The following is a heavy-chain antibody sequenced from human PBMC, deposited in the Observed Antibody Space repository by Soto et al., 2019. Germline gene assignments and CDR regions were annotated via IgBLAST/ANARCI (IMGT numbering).Heavy chain of an antibody. V-gene: IGHV3-53*01. Sequence: DVQLVESGGGLIQPGGSLRLSCAALGLTISGKKYMSWLRQAPGRGLEWVSGLYDVDGTYYADSVKGRFTISRDSSKTIVFLQMNSLGPDDTAVYYCATWLQREHAYDIWGLGTTVNVSS. D-gene: IGHD1-1*01. CDR2: LYDVDGT. J-gene: IGHJ3*02. CDR3: ATWLQREHAYDI. CDR1: GLTISGKKY.